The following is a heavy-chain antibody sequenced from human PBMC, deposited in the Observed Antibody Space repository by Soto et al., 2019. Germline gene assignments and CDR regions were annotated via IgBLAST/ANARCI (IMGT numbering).Heavy chain of an antibody. V-gene: IGHV4-61*01. CDR2: IYNSGST. CDR1: GGSVSRGSYH. D-gene: IGHD2-2*03. Sequence: QVQLQESGPGLVKPSETLSLTCTVSGGSVSRGSYHWSWIRQPPGKGLEWIGCIYNSGSTNYNPSLKSRVTMSVDTPKQQFSLKLTSVTAADTAVYYCARRGLDIVVVPPNWYFDLSGRGTQVTVSS. CDR3: ARRGLDIVVVPPNWYFDL. J-gene: IGHJ2*01.